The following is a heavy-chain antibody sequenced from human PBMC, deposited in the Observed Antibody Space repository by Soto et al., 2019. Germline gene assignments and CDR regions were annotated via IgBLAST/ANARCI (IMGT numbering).Heavy chain of an antibody. CDR3: ATGRASGSYYLLDY. D-gene: IGHD3-10*01. J-gene: IGHJ4*02. Sequence: XSVKVYCKASGTSFTSCDINWVRQAPGHGLEWMGWINPNSGNIGYAQKFQGRVTMTRDTAIRTAYMEVSRLRSDDTAVYYCATGRASGSYYLLDYWGQGTLVTVPS. CDR2: INPNSGNI. CDR1: GTSFTSCD. V-gene: IGHV1-8*01.